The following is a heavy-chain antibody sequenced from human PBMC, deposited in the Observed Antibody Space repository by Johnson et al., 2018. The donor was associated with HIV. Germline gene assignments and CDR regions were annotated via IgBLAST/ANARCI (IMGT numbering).Heavy chain of an antibody. CDR2: LRYDGDIT. V-gene: IGHV3-30*02. CDR3: ARDGRDLVTRGSFDI. Sequence: QVQLVESGGVVVHPGGSLRLSCETSRFTFDDYGMHWVRQAPGKGLEWVAFLRYDGDITYYIDSVKGRFTISRDNSKNMLYLHMNSLRPEDTAVYYCARDGRDLVTRGSFDIWGQGTVVTVSS. CDR1: RFTFDDYG. J-gene: IGHJ3*02. D-gene: IGHD3-9*01.